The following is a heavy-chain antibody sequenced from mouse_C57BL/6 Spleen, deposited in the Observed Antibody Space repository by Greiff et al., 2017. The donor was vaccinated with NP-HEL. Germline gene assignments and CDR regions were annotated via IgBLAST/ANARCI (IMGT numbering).Heavy chain of an antibody. Sequence: VKLQQSGPELVKPGASVKISCKASGYAFSSSWMNWVKQRPGKGLEWIGRIYPGDGDTNYNGKFKGKATLTADKSSSTAYMQLSSLTSEDSAVYFCARNDGGDYWGQGTTLTVSS. CDR1: GYAFSSSW. D-gene: IGHD2-12*01. J-gene: IGHJ2*01. CDR2: IYPGDGDT. CDR3: ARNDGGDY. V-gene: IGHV1-82*01.